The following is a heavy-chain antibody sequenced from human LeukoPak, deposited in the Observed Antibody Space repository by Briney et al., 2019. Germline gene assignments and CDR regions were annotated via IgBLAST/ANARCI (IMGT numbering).Heavy chain of an antibody. V-gene: IGHV3-23*01. CDR3: AKDQGEWSGSASYSSYWDY. J-gene: IGHJ1*01. D-gene: IGHD3-3*01. CDR1: GFIFSHYA. CDR2: ITLGESTT. Sequence: TGGSLRLSCAASGFIFSHYAMIWVRQAPGEGLEWVSSITLGESTTVYADSVKGRFTISRDNSKSTLYMEMTSLRADDTALYYCAKDQGEWSGSASYSSYWDYGGQGILVTVSS.